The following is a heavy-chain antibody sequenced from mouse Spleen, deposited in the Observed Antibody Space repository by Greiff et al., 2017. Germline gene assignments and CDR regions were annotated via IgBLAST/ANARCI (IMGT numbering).Heavy chain of an antibody. J-gene: IGHJ3*01. D-gene: IGHD5-1*01. Sequence: EVQLVESGGGLVKLGGSLKLSCAASGFTFSSYALSWVRQTPEKRLEWVATISSGGGNTYYPDSVKGRFTISRDNAKTTLSMPLSSLKSEHTARYYCARHAHDEYHRVAYRGQGTLVTVSS. CDR2: ISSGGGNT. CDR1: GFTFSSYA. V-gene: IGHV5-9-3*01. CDR3: ARHAHDEYHRVAY.